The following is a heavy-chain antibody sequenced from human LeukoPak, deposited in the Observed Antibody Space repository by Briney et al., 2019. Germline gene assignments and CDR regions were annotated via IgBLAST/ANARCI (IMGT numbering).Heavy chain of an antibody. V-gene: IGHV4-34*01. CDR3: ARRLYRLDWDKIDS. Sequence: SETVSLTCAVYGDFFTGYYWTWIRQPPGKGLEWIGEIYHSGSTNYNPSLKSRVNISVDTSKNQFSLNLTSVTAADTAIYFCARRLYRLDWDKIDSWGQGTLVTVSS. CDR2: IYHSGST. D-gene: IGHD1/OR15-1a*01. J-gene: IGHJ4*02. CDR1: GDFFTGYY.